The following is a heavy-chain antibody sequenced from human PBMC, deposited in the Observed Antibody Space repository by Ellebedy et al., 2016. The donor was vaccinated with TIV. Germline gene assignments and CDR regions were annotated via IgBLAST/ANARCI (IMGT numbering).Heavy chain of an antibody. J-gene: IGHJ4*02. CDR2: IYPYNGDT. D-gene: IGHD3-10*01. CDR1: GYTFTGYY. Sequence: ASVKVSCKASGYTFTGYYMHWVRQAPGQGLEWMGWIYPYNGDTNYAQKFQGRVTMTRDTSISTGYMELSGLKSDDTAVYYCAKDHTSGWNYWGQGTLVTVSS. V-gene: IGHV1-2*02. CDR3: AKDHTSGWNY.